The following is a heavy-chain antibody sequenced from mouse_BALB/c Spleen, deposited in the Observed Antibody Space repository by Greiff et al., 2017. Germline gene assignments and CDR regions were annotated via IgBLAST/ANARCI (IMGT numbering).Heavy chain of an antibody. J-gene: IGHJ3*01. CDR2: IRNKANGYTT. D-gene: IGHD1-1*01. Sequence: EVKLVESGGGLVQPGGSLRLSCATSGFTFTDYYMSWVRQPPGKALEWLGFIRNKANGYTTEYSASVKGRFTISRDNSQSILYLQMNTLRAEDSATYYCARGTTVAYWGQGTLVTVSA. V-gene: IGHV7-3*02. CDR1: GFTFTDYY. CDR3: ARGTTVAY.